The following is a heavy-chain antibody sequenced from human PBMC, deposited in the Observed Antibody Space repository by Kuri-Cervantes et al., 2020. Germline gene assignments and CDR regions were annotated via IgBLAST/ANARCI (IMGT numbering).Heavy chain of an antibody. CDR2: LHTSGST. CDR3: ARDQGRYYGSGSYAGAYYYYGMDV. V-gene: IGHV4-4*07. D-gene: IGHD3-10*01. Sequence: GSLRLSCTASGASISNNYWSWIRQPAGKGLEWIGRLHTSGSTNYNPSLKSRVTMSVDTSKDQFSLKLSSVTAADTAVYYCARDQGRYYGSGSYAGAYYYYGMDVWGQGTTVTVSS. J-gene: IGHJ6*02. CDR1: GASISNNY.